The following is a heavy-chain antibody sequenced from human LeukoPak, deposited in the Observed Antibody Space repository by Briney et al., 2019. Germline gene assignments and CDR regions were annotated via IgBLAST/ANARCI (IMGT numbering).Heavy chain of an antibody. J-gene: IGHJ5*02. CDR2: INSDGSST. CDR3: AREAQVGYCSGGSCVDYNWFDP. CDR1: GFTFSSYW. Sequence: GGSLRLSCAASGFTFSSYWMRWVRQAPGKGLVWVSRINSDGSSTSYADSVKGRFTISRDNAKNTLYLQMNSLRAEDTAVYYCAREAQVGYCSGGSCVDYNWFDPWGQGTLVTVSS. D-gene: IGHD2-15*01. V-gene: IGHV3-74*01.